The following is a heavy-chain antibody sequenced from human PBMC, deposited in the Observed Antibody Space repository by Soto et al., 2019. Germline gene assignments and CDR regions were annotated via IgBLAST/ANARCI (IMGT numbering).Heavy chain of an antibody. CDR2: IYYSGST. CDR3: ASLYGDYVSY. D-gene: IGHD4-17*01. CDR1: GGSISSSSYY. J-gene: IGHJ4*02. Sequence: PSETLSHTCTVSGGSISSSSYYWGWIRQPPGKGLEWIGSIYYSGSTYYNPSLKSRVTISVDTSKNQFSLKLSSVTAADTAVYYCASLYGDYVSYWGQGTLVTVSS. V-gene: IGHV4-39*01.